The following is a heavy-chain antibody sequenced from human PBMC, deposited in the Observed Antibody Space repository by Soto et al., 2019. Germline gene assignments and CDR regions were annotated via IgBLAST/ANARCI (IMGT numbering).Heavy chain of an antibody. J-gene: IGHJ3*02. Sequence: ASVKVSCKASGYTFTSYGISWVRQAPGQGLEWMGWISAYNGNTNYAQKLQGRVTMTTDTFTSTAYMELRSLRSDDTAVYYCAREKHYDYAFDIWGQGTMVTVSS. CDR3: AREKHYDYAFDI. CDR1: GYTFTSYG. CDR2: ISAYNGNT. D-gene: IGHD3-3*01. V-gene: IGHV1-18*01.